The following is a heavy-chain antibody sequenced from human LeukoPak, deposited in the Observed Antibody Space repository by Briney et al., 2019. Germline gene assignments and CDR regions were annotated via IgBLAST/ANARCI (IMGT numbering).Heavy chain of an antibody. V-gene: IGHV6-1*01. J-gene: IGHJ2*01. CDR2: TYYRSKWYD. CDR3: ARDWGNWGYFDL. Sequence: PSQTLSLTCAISGDSVSSNSAAWNWIRQSPSRGLEWLGRTYYRSKWYDDYAVSVRSRISINPDTSKNQFSLQLNSVTPEDTAVYYCARDWGNWGYFDLLGRGTLVTVSS. CDR1: GDSVSSNSAA. D-gene: IGHD7-27*01.